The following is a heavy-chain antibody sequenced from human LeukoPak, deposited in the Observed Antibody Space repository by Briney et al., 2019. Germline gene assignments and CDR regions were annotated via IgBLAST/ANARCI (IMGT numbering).Heavy chain of an antibody. CDR3: ARVVWFGELSGAFDI. Sequence: SETLSLTCAVYGGSFSGYYWSWIRQPPGKGLEWSGEINHSGSTNYNPSLKSRVTISVETSKNQFSLKLSSVTAADTAVYYCARVVWFGELSGAFDIWGQGTMVTVSS. CDR2: INHSGST. CDR1: GGSFSGYY. D-gene: IGHD3-10*01. V-gene: IGHV4-34*01. J-gene: IGHJ3*02.